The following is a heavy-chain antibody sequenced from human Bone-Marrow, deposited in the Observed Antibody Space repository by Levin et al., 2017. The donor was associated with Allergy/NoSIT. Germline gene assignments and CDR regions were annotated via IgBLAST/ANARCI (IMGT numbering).Heavy chain of an antibody. V-gene: IGHV3-30*18. CDR2: ISYDGSNK. CDR1: GFTFSSYG. CDR3: AKDWDYYGSGSYLHY. Sequence: SCAASGFTFSSYGMNWVRQAPGKGLELVAIISYDGSNKYYADSVKGRFTISRDDSKNTLYLQMISLRGEDTAVYYCAKDWDYYGSGSYLHYWGQGTLVTVST. D-gene: IGHD3-10*01. J-gene: IGHJ4*02.